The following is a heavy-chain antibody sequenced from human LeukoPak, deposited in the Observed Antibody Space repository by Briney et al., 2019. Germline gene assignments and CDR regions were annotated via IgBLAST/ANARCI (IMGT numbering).Heavy chain of an antibody. CDR2: MNPNSGNT. D-gene: IGHD2-2*01. CDR1: GYTFTSYA. Sequence: ASVKVSCKASGYTFTSYAMHWVRQATGQGLEWMGWMNPNSGNTGYAQKFQGRVTMTRNTSISTAYMELSSLRSEDTAVYYCARGLDVVPAALDFDYWGQGTLVSVSS. J-gene: IGHJ4*02. CDR3: ARGLDVVPAALDFDY. V-gene: IGHV1-8*02.